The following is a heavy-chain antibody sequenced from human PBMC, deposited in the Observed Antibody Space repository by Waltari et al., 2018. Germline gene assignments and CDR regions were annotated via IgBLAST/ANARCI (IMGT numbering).Heavy chain of an antibody. D-gene: IGHD2-15*01. V-gene: IGHV4-4*02. CDR2: VHGSGKT. J-gene: IGHJ4*02. CDR1: GESMSSSYW. CDR3: ARDRGRGLYLDT. Sequence: QLQLQESGPGLVKPSGTLSLICAVSGESMSSSYWWSWVRQPPGKGLEWIGQVHGSGKTNYHPSFASRVTVSLDTSTYHFALKLTSATAADTALYYCARDRGRGLYLDTWGQGTLVTVSP.